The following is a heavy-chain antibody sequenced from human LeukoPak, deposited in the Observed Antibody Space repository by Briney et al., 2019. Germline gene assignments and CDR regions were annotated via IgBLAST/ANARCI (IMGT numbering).Heavy chain of an antibody. CDR2: IYYSGST. CDR1: GGSSSSYY. J-gene: IGHJ4*02. Sequence: PSETLSLSCTVSGGSSSSYYWSWIRQPPGKGLEWIGYIYYSGSTNYNPSLTSRVTISVDTSKNQFSLKLSSVTAADTAVYYCARVNGDYPDYWGQGTLVTVSS. D-gene: IGHD4-17*01. CDR3: ARVNGDYPDY. V-gene: IGHV4-59*01.